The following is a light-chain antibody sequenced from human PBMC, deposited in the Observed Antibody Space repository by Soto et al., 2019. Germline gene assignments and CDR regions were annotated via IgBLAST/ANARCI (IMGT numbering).Light chain of an antibody. Sequence: LTQPASVSGSPGQSITISCTGTSSDVGGYNYVSWYQQHPGKAPKLMIYEVSNRPSGVSNRFSGSKSGNTASLTISGLQAEDEADYYCSSYTSSSTYAFGTGTKVTVL. CDR3: SSYTSSSTYA. V-gene: IGLV2-14*01. CDR1: SSDVGGYNY. J-gene: IGLJ1*01. CDR2: EVS.